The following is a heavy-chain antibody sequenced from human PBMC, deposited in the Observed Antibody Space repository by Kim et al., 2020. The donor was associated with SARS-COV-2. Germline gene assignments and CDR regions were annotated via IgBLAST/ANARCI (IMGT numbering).Heavy chain of an antibody. CDR3: AKDLYYDYVWGSYRPLLRWGVFQH. D-gene: IGHD3-16*02. Sequence: GGSLRLSCAASGFTFSSYAMHWVRQAPGKGLEWVAVIWYDGSNKYYADSVKGRFTISRDNSKNTLYLQMNSLRAEDTAVYYCAKDLYYDYVWGSYRPLLRWGVFQHWGQGTLVTVSS. J-gene: IGHJ1*01. V-gene: IGHV3-33*06. CDR2: IWYDGSNK. CDR1: GFTFSSYA.